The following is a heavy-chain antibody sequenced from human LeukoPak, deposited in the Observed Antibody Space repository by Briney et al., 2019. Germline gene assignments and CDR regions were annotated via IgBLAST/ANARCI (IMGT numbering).Heavy chain of an antibody. CDR1: GGSISSGDYY. CDR2: IYYSGST. J-gene: IGHJ6*02. Sequence: SETLSLTCTVSGGSISSGDYYWSWIRQPPGTGLEWIGYIYYSGSTYYNPSLKSRVTISVDTSKNQFSLKLSSVTAADTAVYYCARLTVPAAPSSYYYYGMDVWGQGTTVTVSS. D-gene: IGHD2-2*01. V-gene: IGHV4-30-4*01. CDR3: ARLTVPAAPSSYYYYGMDV.